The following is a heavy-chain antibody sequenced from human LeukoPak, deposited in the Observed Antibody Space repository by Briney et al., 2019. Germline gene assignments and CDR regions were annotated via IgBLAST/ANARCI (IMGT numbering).Heavy chain of an antibody. CDR1: GFTFSDHY. D-gene: IGHD3-3*01. J-gene: IGHJ4*02. Sequence: PGGSLRLSCAASGFTFSDHYMGWIRQAPGEGLEWVSYIGTAYSAVYADSVEGRFTISRDNAKNSLSLQMNSLRAEDSAVYYCARTGFWNGYSFDSWGQGTLVTVSS. CDR2: IGTAYSAV. CDR3: ARTGFWNGYSFDS. V-gene: IGHV3-11*04.